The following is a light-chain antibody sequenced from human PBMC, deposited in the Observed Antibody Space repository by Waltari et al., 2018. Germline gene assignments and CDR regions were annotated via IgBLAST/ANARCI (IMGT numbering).Light chain of an antibody. J-gene: IGLJ2*01. CDR1: SSNIGRSC. CDR2: DDD. Sequence: QSALTQPHSVSAAPGQRLTISCSASSSNIGRSCVCWYQHVPGTAPKLLIYDDDKRLPEIPGRFSGSKSGTSAVLGITGLQTEDEADYYCGTWDSGLSVVVFGGGTRLTVL. CDR3: GTWDSGLSVVV. V-gene: IGLV1-51*01.